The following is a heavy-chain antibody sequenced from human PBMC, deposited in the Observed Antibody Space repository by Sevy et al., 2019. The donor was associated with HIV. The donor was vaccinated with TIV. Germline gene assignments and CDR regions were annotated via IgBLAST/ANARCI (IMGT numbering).Heavy chain of an antibody. CDR1: GFTFSSYA. CDR2: ISYDGSNK. V-gene: IGHV3-30-3*01. Sequence: GGSLRLSCAASGFTFSSYAMHWVRQAPGKGLEWVAVISYDGSNKYYADSVKGRFTISRDKSKNTLYLQMNSLRAEDTAVYYCARGGMEWLLSPRDYFDYWGQGTLVTVSS. CDR3: ARGGMEWLLSPRDYFDY. D-gene: IGHD3-3*01. J-gene: IGHJ4*02.